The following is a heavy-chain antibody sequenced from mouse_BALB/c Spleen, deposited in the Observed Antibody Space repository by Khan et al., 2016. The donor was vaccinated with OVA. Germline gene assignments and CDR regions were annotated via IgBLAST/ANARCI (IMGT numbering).Heavy chain of an antibody. CDR2: IDPPTGNT. D-gene: IGHD3-3*01. J-gene: IGHJ2*01. CDR1: GLTFKDTY. Sequence: VRLQQSGAELVKPGATVKLSCTASGLTFKDTYMHWLKQWPGQGLEWIGRIDPPTGNTKYEPKFKGKATITADTSTNTAYLQLSSLTSEDTAVYYCARRARKWGQGTTLTVSS. CDR3: ARRARK. V-gene: IGHV14-3*02.